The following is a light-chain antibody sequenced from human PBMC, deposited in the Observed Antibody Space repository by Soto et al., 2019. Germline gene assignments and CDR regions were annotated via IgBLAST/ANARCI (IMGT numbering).Light chain of an antibody. V-gene: IGKV3D-15*01. CDR1: QNVVNN. CDR3: QQYYHWGLS. J-gene: IGKJ4*01. Sequence: VMTQSPGNLSVSPGERVTLFCRASQNVVNNIAWYQVKPAQPPRLLIYASSTRATGIPATFSGSGSETQFSLTISSLQSEDSALHYCQQYYHWGLSFGGGTKVEI. CDR2: ASS.